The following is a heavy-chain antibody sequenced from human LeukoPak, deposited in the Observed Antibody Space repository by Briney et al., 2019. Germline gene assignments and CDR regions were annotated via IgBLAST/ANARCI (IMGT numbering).Heavy chain of an antibody. V-gene: IGHV3-21*01. Sequence: GGSLRLSCAASGSTISSYDMNWVRQAPGKGLEWVSSISGSSTYIYYADSVKGRFTISRDNAKNSLFLQMNSLRAEDTAVYYCARGATVITLFDYWGQGTLVTVSS. J-gene: IGHJ4*02. D-gene: IGHD4-23*01. CDR3: ARGATVITLFDY. CDR2: ISGSSTYI. CDR1: GSTISSYD.